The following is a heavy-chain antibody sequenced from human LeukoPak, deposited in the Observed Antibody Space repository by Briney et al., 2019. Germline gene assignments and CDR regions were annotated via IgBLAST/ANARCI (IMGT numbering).Heavy chain of an antibody. V-gene: IGHV3-53*01. CDR3: AQTGQLWLILLRY. CDR1: GFTVSSNY. D-gene: IGHD5-18*01. CDR2: IYSGGST. Sequence: GGSLRLSCAASGFTVSSNYMSWVRQAPGKGLEWVSVIYSGGSTYYADSVKGRFTTSRDNSKNTLYLQMNSLRAEDTAVYYCAQTGQLWLILLRYWGQGTLVTASS. J-gene: IGHJ4*02.